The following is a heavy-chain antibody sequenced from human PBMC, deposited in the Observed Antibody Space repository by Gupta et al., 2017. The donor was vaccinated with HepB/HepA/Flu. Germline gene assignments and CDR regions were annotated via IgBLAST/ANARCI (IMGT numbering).Heavy chain of an antibody. V-gene: IGHV3-48*03. CDR2: ISSSGSTI. CDR1: GFTFSSYE. CDR3: ARSIAAAGPFKLYYYYGMDV. D-gene: IGHD6-13*01. Sequence: EVQLVESGGGLVQPGGSLRLSCAASGFTFSSYEMNWVRQAPGKGLEWVSYISSSGSTIYYADSVKGRFTISRDNAKNSLYLQMNSLRAEDTAVYYCARSIAAAGPFKLYYYYGMDVWGQGTTVTVSS. J-gene: IGHJ6*02.